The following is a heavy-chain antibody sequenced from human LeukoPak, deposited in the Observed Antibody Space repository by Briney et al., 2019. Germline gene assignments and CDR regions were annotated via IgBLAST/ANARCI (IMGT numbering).Heavy chain of an antibody. J-gene: IGHJ3*02. CDR2: INHSGST. Sequence: SETLSLTCAVYGGSFSGYYWSWNRQPPGKGLEWIGEINHSGSTNYNPSLKSRVTISVDTSKNQFSLKLSSVTAADTAVYYCARGTDAFDIWGQGTMVTVSS. V-gene: IGHV4-34*01. CDR1: GGSFSGYY. CDR3: ARGTDAFDI.